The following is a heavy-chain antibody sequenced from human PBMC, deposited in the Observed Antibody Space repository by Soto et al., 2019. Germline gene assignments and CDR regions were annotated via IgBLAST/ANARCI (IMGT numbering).Heavy chain of an antibody. CDR3: AKDTSRWLQYPSFDY. J-gene: IGHJ4*02. V-gene: IGHV3-23*01. CDR2: ISGSGGST. D-gene: IGHD5-12*01. Sequence: GGSLRLSCAASGFTFSSYAMSWVRQAPGKGLEWVSAISGSGGSTYYADSVKGRFTISRDNSKNTLYLQMNSLRAEDTAVYYCAKDTSRWLQYPSFDYWGQGTLVTVSS. CDR1: GFTFSSYA.